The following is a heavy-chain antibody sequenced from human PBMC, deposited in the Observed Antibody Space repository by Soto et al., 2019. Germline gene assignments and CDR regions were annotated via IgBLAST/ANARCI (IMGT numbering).Heavy chain of an antibody. CDR3: ASAAREYYYYGMDV. Sequence: EVQLLESGGGLVQPGGSLRLSCAASGFTFSSYAMSWVRQAPGKGLAWVSAISGSGGSTYYADSVKGRFTISRDNSKNTLDLQMNSLRAEDTAVYYRASAAREYYYYGMDVWGQGTTVTVSS. CDR2: ISGSGGST. CDR1: GFTFSSYA. V-gene: IGHV3-23*01. J-gene: IGHJ6*02.